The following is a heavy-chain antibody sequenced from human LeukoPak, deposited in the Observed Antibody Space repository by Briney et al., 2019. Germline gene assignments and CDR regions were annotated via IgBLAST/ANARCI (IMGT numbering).Heavy chain of an antibody. CDR2: INAGNGNT. D-gene: IGHD6-19*01. Sequence: GASVKVSCKASGYTFTSYAMQWVRQAPGQRLEWMGWINAGNGNTKYSQKFQGRVIITRDTSASTAYMELSSLRSEDTAVYYCARDVIAVAGYAEYFQHWGQGTLVTVSS. V-gene: IGHV1-3*01. CDR3: ARDVIAVAGYAEYFQH. CDR1: GYTFTSYA. J-gene: IGHJ1*01.